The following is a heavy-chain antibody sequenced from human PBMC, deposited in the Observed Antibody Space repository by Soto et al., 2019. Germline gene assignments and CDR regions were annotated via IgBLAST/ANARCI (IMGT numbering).Heavy chain of an antibody. Sequence: PSETLSLTCTVSGGSISSYYWSWIRQPPGKGLEWIGYIYYSGSTNYNPSLKSRVTISVDTSKNQFSLKLSSVTAADTAVDYCAGVLFGRLAWFAPWGQGTLVTVSS. D-gene: IGHD1-26*01. V-gene: IGHV4-59*01. CDR3: AGVLFGRLAWFAP. CDR2: IYYSGST. J-gene: IGHJ5*02. CDR1: GGSISSYY.